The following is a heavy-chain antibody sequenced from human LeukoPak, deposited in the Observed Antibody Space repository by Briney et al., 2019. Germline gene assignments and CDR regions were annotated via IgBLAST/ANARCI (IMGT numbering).Heavy chain of an antibody. Sequence: GGSLRLSCAASGFTFANYAMTWVRQAPGKGLQWVSSINDGGGIVYYADSVKGRFTISRDNAKNSLFLQMSSLRADDTAIYYCARAGELRYMDVWGKGTAVTVSS. CDR1: GFTFANYA. CDR2: INDGGGIV. V-gene: IGHV3-21*01. CDR3: ARAGELRYMDV. D-gene: IGHD3-16*01. J-gene: IGHJ6*03.